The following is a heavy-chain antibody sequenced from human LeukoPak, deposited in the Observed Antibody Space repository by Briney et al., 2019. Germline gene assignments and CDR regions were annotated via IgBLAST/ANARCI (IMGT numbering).Heavy chain of an antibody. CDR3: AKDRATCYYDSSGYDY. V-gene: IGHV3-33*06. CDR2: IWYGGSNK. CDR1: GFTFSSYG. Sequence: PGGSLRLSCAASGFTFSSYGMHWVRQAPGKGLEWVAVIWYGGSNKYYADSVKGRFTISRDNSKNTLYLQMNSLRAEDTAVYYCAKDRATCYYDSSGYDYWGQGTLVTVSS. J-gene: IGHJ4*02. D-gene: IGHD3-22*01.